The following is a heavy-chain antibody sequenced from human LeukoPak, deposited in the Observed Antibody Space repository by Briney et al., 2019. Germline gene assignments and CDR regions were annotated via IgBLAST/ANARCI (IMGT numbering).Heavy chain of an antibody. CDR1: GFTFSSYG. D-gene: IGHD2-15*01. Sequence: GGSLRLSCAASGFTFSSYGMHWVRQAPGKGLEWVAVISYDGSNKYYADSVKGRFTISRDNSKNTLYLQMNSLRAEDTAVYYCAKDRGVVVAATAGLLDYWGQGTLVTVSS. V-gene: IGHV3-30*18. CDR3: AKDRGVVVAATAGLLDY. CDR2: ISYDGSNK. J-gene: IGHJ4*02.